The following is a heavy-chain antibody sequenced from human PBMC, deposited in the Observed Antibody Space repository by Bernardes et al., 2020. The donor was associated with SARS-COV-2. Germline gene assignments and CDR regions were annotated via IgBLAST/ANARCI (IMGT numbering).Heavy chain of an antibody. CDR1: GFTFRSYS. V-gene: IGHV3-21*01. CDR2: LSSSSRYL. J-gene: IGHJ6*02. Sequence: GGSLRLSCAASGFTFRSYSMNWVRQAPGKGLEWVSSLSSSSRYLYYADSVKGRFTISRDNAKNSLYLQMNSLRAEDTAVYYCARDSPELLWFGELLNRANYGMDVWGQGTTVTVS. CDR3: ARDSPELLWFGELLNRANYGMDV. D-gene: IGHD3-10*01.